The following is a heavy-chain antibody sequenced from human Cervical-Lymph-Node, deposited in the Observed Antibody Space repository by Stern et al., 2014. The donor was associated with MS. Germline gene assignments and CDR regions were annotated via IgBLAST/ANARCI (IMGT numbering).Heavy chain of an antibody. J-gene: IGHJ6*02. D-gene: IGHD4-17*01. Sequence: QVQLQQWGAGLLKPSETLSLTCAVYGGSFSYYYWSWIRQPPGKGLEWIGEINHSGSTKYNPSLKSRVAISLDASKNQFSLKLSSVTAADTAVYYCARGSSGYGDYYYYYAMDVWGQGTTVTVSS. CDR1: GGSFSYYY. CDR2: INHSGST. CDR3: ARGSSGYGDYYYYYAMDV. V-gene: IGHV4-34*01.